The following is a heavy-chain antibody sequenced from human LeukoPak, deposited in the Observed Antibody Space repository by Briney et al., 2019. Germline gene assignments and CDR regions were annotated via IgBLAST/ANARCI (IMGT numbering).Heavy chain of an antibody. D-gene: IGHD3-10*01. J-gene: IGHJ6*02. CDR3: ARDSGSFRYDMDV. CDR1: GYSFNSHH. V-gene: IGHV1-46*02. Sequence: ASVKVSCKTSGYSFNSHHVRWVRQAPGQGLEWMGINFSHDGSTSNTEKFQGRVTMTRDTSTSTVYMELSSLRSEDTAVYYCARDSGSFRYDMDVWGQGTTVIVSS. CDR2: NFSHDGST.